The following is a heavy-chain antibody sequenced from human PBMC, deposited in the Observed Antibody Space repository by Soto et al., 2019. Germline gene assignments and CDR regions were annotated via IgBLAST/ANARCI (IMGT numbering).Heavy chain of an antibody. CDR1: GFTFSSYS. Sequence: GGSLRLSCAASGFTFSSYSMNWVRQAPGKGLEWVSYISSSSSTIYYADSVKGRFTISRDNAKNSLYLQMNSLRDEDTAVYYCARDMLLLWFGEWGDAFDIWGQGTMVTVSS. V-gene: IGHV3-48*02. CDR2: ISSSSSTI. CDR3: ARDMLLLWFGEWGDAFDI. J-gene: IGHJ3*02. D-gene: IGHD3-10*01.